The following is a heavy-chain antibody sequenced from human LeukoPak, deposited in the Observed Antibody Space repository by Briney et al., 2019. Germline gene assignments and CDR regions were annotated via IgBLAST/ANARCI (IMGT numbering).Heavy chain of an antibody. CDR1: GYSFTTYW. CDR2: IYPRDSDT. V-gene: IGHV5-51*01. CDR3: ARHWASSGSFDI. J-gene: IGHJ3*02. Sequence: GESLKISCEGSGYSFTTYWIGWVRQVPGKGLEWMGIIYPRDSDTRYSPSFQGQVTISADKSINTAYLQWSSLKPSDTAMYYCARHWASSGSFDIWGQGTMVTVSS. D-gene: IGHD3-10*01.